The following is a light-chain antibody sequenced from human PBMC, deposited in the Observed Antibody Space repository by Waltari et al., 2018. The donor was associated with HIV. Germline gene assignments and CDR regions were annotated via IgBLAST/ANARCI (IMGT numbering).Light chain of an antibody. CDR2: WAS. CDR1: RSILYSSDNRNY. Sequence: DIVITQSPYSLPVSLGARATINCTSSRSILYSSDNRNYLAWYQQKPRQPPKLLISWASTRESGVPDRFSGGGSGTDFTLTITRLQAEDVAVYHCQQYFRIPPTFGGGTKVEIK. CDR3: QQYFRIPPT. J-gene: IGKJ4*01. V-gene: IGKV4-1*01.